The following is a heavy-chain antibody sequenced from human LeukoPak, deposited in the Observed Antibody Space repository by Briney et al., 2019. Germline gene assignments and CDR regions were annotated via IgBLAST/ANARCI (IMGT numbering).Heavy chain of an antibody. J-gene: IGHJ4*02. CDR1: GGSIINYY. D-gene: IGHD1-1*01. CDR3: ARVLSSTGEDWGRFDY. Sequence: PSETLSLTCTVSGGSIINYYWSWIRQHPGKGLEWIGYIYFSGSTYYNPSLKSRVTISVDTSKNQFSLKLSSVTAADTAVYYCARVLSSTGEDWGRFDYWGQGTLVTVSS. CDR2: IYFSGST. V-gene: IGHV4-59*06.